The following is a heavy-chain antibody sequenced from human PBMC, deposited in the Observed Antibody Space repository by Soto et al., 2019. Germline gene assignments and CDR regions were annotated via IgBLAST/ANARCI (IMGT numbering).Heavy chain of an antibody. J-gene: IGHJ4*02. CDR1: GGSISSYY. CDR2: IYYSGST. V-gene: IGHV4-59*01. Sequence: SETLSLSCTVSGGSISSYYWSWIRQPPGKGLEWIGYIYYSGSTNYNPSLKSRVTISVDTSKNQFSLKLSSVTAADTAVYYCARVGTYQDYFDYWGQGTLVTVSS. CDR3: ARVGTYQDYFDY. D-gene: IGHD1-7*01.